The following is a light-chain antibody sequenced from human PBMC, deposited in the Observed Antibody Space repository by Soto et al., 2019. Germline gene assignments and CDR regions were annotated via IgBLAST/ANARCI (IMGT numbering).Light chain of an antibody. CDR2: DDS. J-gene: IGLJ2*01. CDR1: NIGGRN. CDR3: QVWDGSSDPVV. Sequence: SYELTQPPSVSVVPGQTARIACGGNNIGGRNVHWYQQKPGQAPVLVVYDDSDRPSGIPERISGSKSGNTAALTISRVEAGDEADYYCQVWDGSSDPVVFGGGTKLTVL. V-gene: IGLV3-21*02.